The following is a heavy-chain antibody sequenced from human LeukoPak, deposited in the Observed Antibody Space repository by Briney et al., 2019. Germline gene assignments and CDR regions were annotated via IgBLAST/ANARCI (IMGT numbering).Heavy chain of an antibody. CDR2: IWYDGSNK. D-gene: IGHD7-27*01. Sequence: GGSLRLSCAASGFTFSSYGMHWVRQAPGKGLEWVAVIWYDGSNKYYADSVKGRFTISRDNSKNTLCLQMNSLRAEDTAVYYCAKDQSKLTGTGYFDYWGQGTLVTVSS. J-gene: IGHJ4*02. CDR1: GFTFSSYG. V-gene: IGHV3-33*06. CDR3: AKDQSKLTGTGYFDY.